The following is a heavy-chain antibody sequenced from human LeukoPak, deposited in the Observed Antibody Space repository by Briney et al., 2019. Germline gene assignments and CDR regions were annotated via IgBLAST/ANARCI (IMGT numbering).Heavy chain of an antibody. D-gene: IGHD1-1*01. Sequence: PGGSLRLSCAASGFTFDTYRMNWVRQAPGEGLEWVSSISASGSYIYYADSLKGRFTISRDNTKNSLFLQMNSLRAEDTAVYYCARDSPGTTASDYWGQGTLVTVSS. V-gene: IGHV3-21*01. CDR3: ARDSPGTTASDY. CDR2: ISASGSYI. J-gene: IGHJ4*02. CDR1: GFTFDTYR.